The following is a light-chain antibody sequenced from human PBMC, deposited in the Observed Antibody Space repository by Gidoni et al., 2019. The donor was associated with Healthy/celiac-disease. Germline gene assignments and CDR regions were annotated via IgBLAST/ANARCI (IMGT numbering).Light chain of an antibody. CDR1: QSVLYSSNNKKY. V-gene: IGKV4-1*01. CDR3: QQYFSTPLT. CDR2: WAS. J-gene: IGKJ4*01. Sequence: DIVMTQSPDSLAVSLGERATINCKSSQSVLYSSNNKKYLAWYQQKPGQPPKLLIYWASTRESGVPDRFSGSGSGTDFTFTISSLQAEDVAVYYCQQYFSTPLTFGGGTKVEIK.